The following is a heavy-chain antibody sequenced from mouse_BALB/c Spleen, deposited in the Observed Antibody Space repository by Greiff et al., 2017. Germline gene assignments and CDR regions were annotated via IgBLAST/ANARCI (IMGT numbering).Heavy chain of an antibody. D-gene: IGHD4-1*01. J-gene: IGHJ4*01. V-gene: IGHV1-7*01. CDR3: ARHWDRAMDY. CDR2: INPSTGYT. CDR1: GYTFTSYW. Sequence: QVQLKQSGAELAKPGASVKMSCKASGYTFTSYWMHWVKQRPGQGLEWIGYINPSTGYTEYNQKFKDKATLTADKSSSTAYMQLSSLTSEDSAVYYCARHWDRAMDYWGQGTSVTVSS.